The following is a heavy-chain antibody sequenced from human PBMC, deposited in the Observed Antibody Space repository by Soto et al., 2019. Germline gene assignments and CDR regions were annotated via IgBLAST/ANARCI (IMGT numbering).Heavy chain of an antibody. CDR3: ARDKITGLFDY. V-gene: IGHV4-34*01. D-gene: IGHD2-8*02. CDR2: INHSGST. CDR1: GGSFSGYY. Sequence: QVQLQQWGAGLLKPSETLSLTCAVYGGSFSGYYWTWIRQPPGTGLEWIGEINHSGSTNYNPSLKGRVSLSVDSSKNQFSLKLTSVTAADTAVYYCARDKITGLFDYWGQGTLVTVSS. J-gene: IGHJ4*02.